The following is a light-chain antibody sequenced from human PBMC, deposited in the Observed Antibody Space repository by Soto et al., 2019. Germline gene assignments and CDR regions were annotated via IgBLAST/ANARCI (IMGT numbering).Light chain of an antibody. J-gene: IGKJ2*01. V-gene: IGKV4-1*01. CDR2: WAS. Sequence: DIVMTQSPDSLAVSVGERATINCKSSQSVLSSSNNMNYLAWYQQKPGQPPKLLIYWASTRESGVPDRFRGSGSGTDFTLAITSPQAEDVAVYYCQQYYANPRTFGQGTKVEI. CDR1: QSVLSSSNNMNY. CDR3: QQYYANPRT.